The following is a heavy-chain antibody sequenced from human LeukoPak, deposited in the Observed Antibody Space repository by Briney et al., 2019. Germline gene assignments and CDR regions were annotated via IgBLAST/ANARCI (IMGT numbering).Heavy chain of an antibody. J-gene: IGHJ5*02. V-gene: IGHV4-38-2*02. D-gene: IGHD3-10*01. Sequence: SETLSLTCTVSGYSISSGYNWGWIRQPPGKGLEWIGSIYHSGSTYYNPSLKSRVTISVDTSKNQFPLKLSSVTAADTAVYYCARGITKTSVNWFDPWGQGTLVTVSS. CDR2: IYHSGST. CDR1: GYSISSGYN. CDR3: ARGITKTSVNWFDP.